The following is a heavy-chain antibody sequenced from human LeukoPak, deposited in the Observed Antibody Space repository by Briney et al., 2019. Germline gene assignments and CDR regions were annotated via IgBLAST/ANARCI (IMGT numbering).Heavy chain of an antibody. CDR2: ISWNSGSI. Sequence: GGSLRLSCAASGFTFDDYAMHWVRQAPGKGLEWVSGISWNSGSIGYAGSVKGRFTISRDNAKNSLYLQMNSLRAEDTALYYCAKGRYAPTFYYFDYWGQGTLVTVSS. V-gene: IGHV3-9*01. J-gene: IGHJ4*02. CDR1: GFTFDDYA. D-gene: IGHD2-2*01. CDR3: AKGRYAPTFYYFDY.